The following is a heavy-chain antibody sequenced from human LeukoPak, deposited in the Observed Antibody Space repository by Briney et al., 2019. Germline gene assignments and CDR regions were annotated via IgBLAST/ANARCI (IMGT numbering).Heavy chain of an antibody. CDR3: ARDRRCSSTSCPDY. D-gene: IGHD2-2*01. J-gene: IGHJ4*02. CDR1: GGTFSSYA. V-gene: IGHV1-69*04. CDR2: IIPILGIA. Sequence: ASVKVSCKASGGTFSSYAISWVRQAPGQGLEWMGRIIPILGIANYAQKFQGRVTITADKSTSTAYMELSSLRSEDTAVYYCARDRRCSSTSCPDYWGQGTLVTVSS.